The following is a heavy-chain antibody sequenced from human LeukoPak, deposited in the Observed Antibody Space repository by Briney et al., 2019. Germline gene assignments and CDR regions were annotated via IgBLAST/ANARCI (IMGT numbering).Heavy chain of an antibody. CDR3: ATDGGLGEYSYGYFDY. V-gene: IGHV4-59*01. D-gene: IGHD5-18*01. Sequence: AETLSLTCTVSGGSIGTYYWSWIRQPPGKGLEWIGYIYYNGYTDYNPSLKSRVTISLHTSKNQFSLKLSSVNAADTAVYYCATDGGLGEYSYGYFDYWGQGTLVTVSS. CDR2: IYYNGYT. J-gene: IGHJ4*02. CDR1: GGSIGTYY.